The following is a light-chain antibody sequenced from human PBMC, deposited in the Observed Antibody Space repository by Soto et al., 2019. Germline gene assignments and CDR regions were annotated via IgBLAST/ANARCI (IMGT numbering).Light chain of an antibody. J-gene: IGKJ4*01. V-gene: IGKV3D-15*01. CDR1: QSVNIY. CDR3: QQYDDWLRLT. Sequence: EIVMTQSPATLSVSPGGRATLSCRASQSVNIYLAWYQQKPGQAPRLLIFGASYRATGIPARFSGSGSGTEFNLTISSLQSEDFAVYFCQQYDDWLRLTFGGGTKVEIK. CDR2: GAS.